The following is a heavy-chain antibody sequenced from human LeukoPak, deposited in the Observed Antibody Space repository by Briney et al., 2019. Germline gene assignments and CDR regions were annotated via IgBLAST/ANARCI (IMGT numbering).Heavy chain of an antibody. CDR2: IIPIFGTA. Sequence: SVKVSCKASGGTFSSYAISWVRQAPGQGLEWMGGIIPIFGTANYAQKFQGRVTITTDESTSTAYMELRSLRSDDTAVFYCARDLVDGVGAPGAYWGQGALVTVSS. D-gene: IGHD1-26*01. CDR1: GGTFSSYA. CDR3: ARDLVDGVGAPGAY. V-gene: IGHV1-69*05. J-gene: IGHJ4*02.